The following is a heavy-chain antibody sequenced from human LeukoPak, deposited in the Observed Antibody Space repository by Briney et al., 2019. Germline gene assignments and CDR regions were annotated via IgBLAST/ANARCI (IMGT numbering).Heavy chain of an antibody. V-gene: IGHV4-34*01. Sequence: SETLSLTCAVYGGSFSGYYWSWIRQPPGKGLEWIGEINHSGRTNYNPSLKSRVTISVDTSKNQFSLKLSSVTAADTAVYYCAQDGASIRFDNWGQGTLVSVSS. CDR2: INHSGRT. CDR1: GGSFSGYY. D-gene: IGHD5-24*01. J-gene: IGHJ4*02. CDR3: AQDGASIRFDN.